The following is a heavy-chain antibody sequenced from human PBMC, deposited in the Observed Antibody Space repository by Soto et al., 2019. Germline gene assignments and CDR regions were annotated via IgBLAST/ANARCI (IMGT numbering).Heavy chain of an antibody. D-gene: IGHD4-17*01. CDR1: GFTFSNYA. V-gene: IGHV3-23*01. CDR2: ISGRGGST. CDR3: AKDSTVTTSLYSYYYGLDV. Sequence: EVQLLESGGGLVQPGGSLRLSCTASGFTFSNYAMSWVRQAPDKGLEWVSAISGRGGSTYYADSVKGRFTISRDNSNNMLFLQMNSLRAEDTALYYCAKDSTVTTSLYSYYYGLDVWGQGTTVTVSS. J-gene: IGHJ6*02.